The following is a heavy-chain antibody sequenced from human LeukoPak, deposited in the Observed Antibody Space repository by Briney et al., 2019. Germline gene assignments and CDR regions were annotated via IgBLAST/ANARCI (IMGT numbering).Heavy chain of an antibody. J-gene: IGHJ4*02. CDR3: AKGSRDSSGWYRDY. CDR2: ISGSGGST. D-gene: IGHD6-19*01. V-gene: IGHV3-23*01. Sequence: GGSLRLSRAASGFTFSSYAMSWVRQAPGKGLEWVSAISGSGGSTYYADSVKGRFTISRDNSKNTLYLQMNSLRAEDTAVYYCAKGSRDSSGWYRDYWGQGTLVTVSS. CDR1: GFTFSSYA.